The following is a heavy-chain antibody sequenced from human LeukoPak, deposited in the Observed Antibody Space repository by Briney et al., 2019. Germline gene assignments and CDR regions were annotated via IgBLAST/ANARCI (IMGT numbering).Heavy chain of an antibody. J-gene: IGHJ6*02. Sequence: QVQLVESGGGVVQPGRSLRLSCAASGFIFSRHGMHWVRQAPGKGLEWVAVIWYDGSNKYYADSVKGRFTISRDNSKNTLYLQMNSLRAEDTAVYYCARGTDCSSTSCYPWGGMDVWGQGTTVTVSS. D-gene: IGHD2-2*01. CDR1: GFIFSRHG. CDR2: IWYDGSNK. V-gene: IGHV3-33*08. CDR3: ARGTDCSSTSCYPWGGMDV.